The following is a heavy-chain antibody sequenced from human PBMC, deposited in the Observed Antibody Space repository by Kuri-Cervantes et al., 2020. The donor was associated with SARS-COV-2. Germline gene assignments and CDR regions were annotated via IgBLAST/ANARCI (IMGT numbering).Heavy chain of an antibody. J-gene: IGHJ4*02. Sequence: GGSLRLSCAASGFTVSSNYMSWVRQAPGKGLEWVSAISGSGGSTYYADSVKGRFTISRDNSKNTLYLQMNSLRAEDTAVYYCARDVSGPSRDGYNQLWGGYWGQGTLVTVSS. CDR3: ARDVSGPSRDGYNQLWGGY. V-gene: IGHV3-23*01. D-gene: IGHD5-24*01. CDR2: ISGSGGST. CDR1: GFTVSSNY.